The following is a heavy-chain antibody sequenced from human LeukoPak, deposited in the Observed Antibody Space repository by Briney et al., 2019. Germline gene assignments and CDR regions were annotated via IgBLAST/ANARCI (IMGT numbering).Heavy chain of an antibody. Sequence: PGRSLRLSCAASGFTFSSYGIHWVRQAPGKGLEWVAVISNDGSHKYYADSVKGRFTISRDNSKNTLYLQMNSLRAEDTAVYYCARDLSGRYAFDIWGQGTMVTVSS. CDR1: GFTFSSYG. J-gene: IGHJ3*02. CDR3: ARDLSGRYAFDI. CDR2: ISNDGSHK. D-gene: IGHD3-10*01. V-gene: IGHV3-30*03.